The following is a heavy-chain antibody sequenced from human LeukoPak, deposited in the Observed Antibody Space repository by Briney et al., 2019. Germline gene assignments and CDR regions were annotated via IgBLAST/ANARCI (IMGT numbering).Heavy chain of an antibody. J-gene: IGHJ3*02. CDR2: ISDSGGYT. CDR3: AKADSSGSSDVFDI. V-gene: IGHV3-23*01. D-gene: IGHD3-10*01. CDR1: GFTFSEYY. Sequence: PGGSLRLSCAASGFTFSEYYMSWIRQAPGKGLEWVSGISDSGGYTYSDSVKGRFTISRDNSKNTLYLQMNSLRAEDTAVYYCAKADSSGSSDVFDIWGQGTTVTVSS.